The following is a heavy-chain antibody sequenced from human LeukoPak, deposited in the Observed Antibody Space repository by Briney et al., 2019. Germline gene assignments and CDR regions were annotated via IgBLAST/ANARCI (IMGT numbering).Heavy chain of an antibody. D-gene: IGHD5-24*01. V-gene: IGHV4-59*12. CDR3: ARGHRRGGYRGWDYYYYYGMDV. J-gene: IGHJ6*02. CDR2: IYYSGST. CDR1: GGSISSYY. Sequence: SETLSLTCTVSGGSISSYYWSWIRQPPGKGLEWIGYIYYSGSTNYNPSLKSRVTISVDTSKNQFSLKLSSVTAADTAVYYCARGHRRGGYRGWDYYYYYGMDVWGQGTTVTVSS.